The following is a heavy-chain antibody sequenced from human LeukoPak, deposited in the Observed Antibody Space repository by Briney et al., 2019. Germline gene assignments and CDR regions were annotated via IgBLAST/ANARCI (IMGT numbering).Heavy chain of an antibody. CDR3: AKGDRVAAAAMVDY. CDR1: GFTFSSYA. CDR2: ISSSGDTT. J-gene: IGHJ4*02. D-gene: IGHD6-13*01. V-gene: IGHV3-23*01. Sequence: PGGSLRLSCAASGFTFSSYAMSWVCQAPGKGLEWVSTISSSGDTTYYADSVKGRFTISRDNSKTTLYGQMNSLRVEDTAIYYCAKGDRVAAAAMVDYWGQGTLVTVSS.